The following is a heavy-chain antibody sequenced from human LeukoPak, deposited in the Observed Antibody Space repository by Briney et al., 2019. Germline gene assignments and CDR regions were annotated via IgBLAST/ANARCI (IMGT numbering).Heavy chain of an antibody. CDR2: IIPIFGTA. CDR3: ARAVIAAAGLLYYFDY. Sequence: GASVKVSCKASGGTFSSYAISWVRQAPGQGLEWMGGIIPIFGTANYAQKFQGRVTITADESTSTAYMELSSLRSEDTAVYYCARAVIAAAGLLYYFDYWGQGTLVTVSS. D-gene: IGHD6-13*01. V-gene: IGHV1-69*13. CDR1: GGTFSSYA. J-gene: IGHJ4*02.